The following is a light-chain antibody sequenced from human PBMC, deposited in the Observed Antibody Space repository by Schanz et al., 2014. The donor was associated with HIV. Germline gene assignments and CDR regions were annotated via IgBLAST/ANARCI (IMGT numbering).Light chain of an antibody. V-gene: IGLV2-23*02. CDR2: EVT. CDR1: SSDVGGYYY. J-gene: IGLJ2*01. Sequence: QSALTQPPSASGSPGQSVNISCTGTSSDVGGYYYVSWYQQHPGKAPKLMIYEVTKRPSGVSNRFSGSKSGNTASLTISGLQAEDEADYYCYSYAGSSTFGDVVFGGGTKVTVL. CDR3: YSYAGSSTFGDVV.